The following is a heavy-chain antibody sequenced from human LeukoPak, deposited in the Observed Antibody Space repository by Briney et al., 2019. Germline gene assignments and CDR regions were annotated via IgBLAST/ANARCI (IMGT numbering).Heavy chain of an antibody. J-gene: IGHJ2*01. CDR1: GFTVSSNY. CDR2: IYSGGST. V-gene: IGHV3-66*04. CDR3: ARQYCSGGSCYHGDWYFDL. D-gene: IGHD2-15*01. Sequence: GGSLGLSCAASGFTVSSNYMSWVRQAPGKGLEWVSVIYSGGSTYYADSVKGRFTISRDNSKNTLYLQMNSLRAEDTAVYYCARQYCSGGSCYHGDWYFDLWGRGTLVTVSS.